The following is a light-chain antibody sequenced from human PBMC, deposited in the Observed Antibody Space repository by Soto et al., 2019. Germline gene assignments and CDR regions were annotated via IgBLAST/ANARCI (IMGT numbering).Light chain of an antibody. Sequence: EIVLTQSPGTLSLSPGERATLSCRASQSVTQNFLAWYQQRPGQSPRLLIYGASNRAAGIPDRFSGSGSGTDFSLTISRLEPEDFAVYYCRQFVSSPLTFGGGTKVEIK. CDR1: QSVTQNF. CDR3: RQFVSSPLT. V-gene: IGKV3-20*01. CDR2: GAS. J-gene: IGKJ4*01.